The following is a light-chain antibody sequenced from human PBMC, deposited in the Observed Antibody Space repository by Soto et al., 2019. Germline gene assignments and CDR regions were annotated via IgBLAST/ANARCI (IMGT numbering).Light chain of an antibody. J-gene: IGKJ1*01. CDR2: GPS. CDR3: QQYTNWPRT. Sequence: EIVMTQSPATLSVSPGERATLSCRASQSVSSNLAWYQQKPGQAPRLLIYGPSTRATGIPARFSGSGSGTEFTLNVSSLQSEDFAVYYCQQYTNWPRTFGQGTKVQIK. CDR1: QSVSSN. V-gene: IGKV3-15*01.